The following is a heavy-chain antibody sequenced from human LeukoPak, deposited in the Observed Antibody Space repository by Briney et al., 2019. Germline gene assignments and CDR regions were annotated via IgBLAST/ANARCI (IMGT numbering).Heavy chain of an antibody. Sequence: GGSLSLSCAASGFTFSSYSMNWVRQAPGKGLEWVSSIGSRSAYTYYADSVKGRFTIPRDNTKNSLYLQMNSLRAGDTAVYYCARGGLNFDAFDIWGQGTMVTVSS. J-gene: IGHJ3*02. CDR2: IGSRSAYT. CDR3: ARGGLNFDAFDI. V-gene: IGHV3-21*01. D-gene: IGHD1-7*01. CDR1: GFTFSSYS.